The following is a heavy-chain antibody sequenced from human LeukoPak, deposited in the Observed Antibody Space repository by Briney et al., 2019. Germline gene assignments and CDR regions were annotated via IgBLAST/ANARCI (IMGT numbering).Heavy chain of an antibody. CDR1: GGSISSYY. CDR3: ARRRVDGHTDY. CDR2: IYYSGST. Sequence: SETLSLTCTVSGGSISSYYWSWIRQPPGKGLEWIGYIYYSGSTNYNPSLKSRVTISVDMSKNQFSLKLTSVTAADTAVYYCARRRVDGHTDYWGQGTLVTVSS. J-gene: IGHJ4*02. V-gene: IGHV4-59*08. D-gene: IGHD5-24*01.